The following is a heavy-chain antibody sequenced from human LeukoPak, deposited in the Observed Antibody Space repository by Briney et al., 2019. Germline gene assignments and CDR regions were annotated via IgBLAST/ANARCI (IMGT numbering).Heavy chain of an antibody. D-gene: IGHD6-13*01. CDR3: AKDKTIAAAGTGQFDC. V-gene: IGHV3-9*01. J-gene: IGHJ4*02. CDR1: GFTFDDYA. Sequence: PGRSLRLSCAASGFTFDDYAMHWVRQAPGKGLEWVSGISWNSGSIGYADSVKGRFTISRDNAKNSLYLQMNSLRAEDTALYYCAKDKTIAAAGTGQFDCWGQGTLVTVSS. CDR2: ISWNSGSI.